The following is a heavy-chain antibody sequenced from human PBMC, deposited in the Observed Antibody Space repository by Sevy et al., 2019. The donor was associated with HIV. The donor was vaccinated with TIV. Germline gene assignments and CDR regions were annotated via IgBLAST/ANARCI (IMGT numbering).Heavy chain of an antibody. CDR3: AKDLDSSGWSIDY. Sequence: GGSLRLSCAASGFTFSSYGMHWVRQAPGKGLEWVAVISYDGSNKYYAYSVKGRFTISRDNSKNTLYLQMNSLRAEDTAVYYCAKDLDSSGWSIDYWGQGTLVTVSS. V-gene: IGHV3-30*18. CDR1: GFTFSSYG. CDR2: ISYDGSNK. D-gene: IGHD6-19*01. J-gene: IGHJ4*02.